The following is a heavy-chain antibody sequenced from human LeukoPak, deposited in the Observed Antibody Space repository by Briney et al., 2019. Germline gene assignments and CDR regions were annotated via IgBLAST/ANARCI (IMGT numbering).Heavy chain of an antibody. CDR2: INPNSGGT. CDR3: TRGLLSGIVDTAMADGMDV. J-gene: IGHJ6*02. V-gene: IGHV1-2*04. CDR1: GYTFTGYY. D-gene: IGHD5-18*01. Sequence: ASVKVSCKASGYTFTGYYMHWVRQAPGQGLEWMGWINPNSGGTNYAQKFQGWVTMTRDTSISTAYMELSRLRSDDTAVYYCTRGLLSGIVDTAMADGMDVWGQGTTVTVSS.